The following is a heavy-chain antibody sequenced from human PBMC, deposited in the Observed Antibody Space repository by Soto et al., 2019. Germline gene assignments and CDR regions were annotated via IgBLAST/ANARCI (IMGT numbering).Heavy chain of an antibody. CDR1: ENTFSSYY. Sequence: ASVKVSCKASENTFSSYYLHWVRQAPGQGLEWMGMIHPSGGGATYAQKVVGRVTMTRDTSTSTVFMELSSLRSEDTAIYYCSRGGHITVVTASFDFWG. V-gene: IGHV1-46*03. CDR2: IHPSGGGA. D-gene: IGHD2-21*02. CDR3: SRGGHITVVTASFDF. J-gene: IGHJ4*01.